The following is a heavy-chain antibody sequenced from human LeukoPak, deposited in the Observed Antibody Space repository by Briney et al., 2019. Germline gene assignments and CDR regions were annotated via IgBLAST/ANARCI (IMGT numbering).Heavy chain of an antibody. CDR2: ISGDGVSP. Sequence: GGSLRLSWSASGFTFNNYALTWVRQTPGKGLECVSAISGDGVSPYYADSVRGRFTISRDNSKNTLYLQMNSLRAEDTAVYYCAKRGDGSHPQTWYFDLWGRGTLVTVSS. V-gene: IGHV3-23*01. CDR1: GFTFNNYA. J-gene: IGHJ2*01. CDR3: AKRGDGSHPQTWYFDL. D-gene: IGHD1-26*01.